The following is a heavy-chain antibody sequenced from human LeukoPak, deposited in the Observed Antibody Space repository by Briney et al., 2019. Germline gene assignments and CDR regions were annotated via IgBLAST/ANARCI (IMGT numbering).Heavy chain of an antibody. Sequence: SETLSLTCTVSGGSISSYYWSWIRQPPGKGLEWIGYIYYSGSTNYNPSLKSRVTMSVDTSKNQFSLKLSSVTAADTAVYYCARVVGATWYFDYWGQGTLVTVSS. J-gene: IGHJ4*02. V-gene: IGHV4-59*12. CDR2: IYYSGST. D-gene: IGHD1-26*01. CDR3: ARVVGATWYFDY. CDR1: GGSISSYY.